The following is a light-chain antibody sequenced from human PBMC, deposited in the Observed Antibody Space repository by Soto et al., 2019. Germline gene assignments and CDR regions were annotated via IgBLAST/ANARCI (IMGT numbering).Light chain of an antibody. CDR2: RTS. CDR1: QSISSN. V-gene: IGKV3-15*01. J-gene: IGKJ4*01. CDR3: QQYNNWPRAT. Sequence: EIVLIQSPATLSVSPGERVILSCRASQSISSNLAWYQQKPGQAPRLLMFRTSSRATGFPARFSGSGSGTEFNLTISSLQSEDFGVYYCQQYNNWPRATFGGGTKVDIK.